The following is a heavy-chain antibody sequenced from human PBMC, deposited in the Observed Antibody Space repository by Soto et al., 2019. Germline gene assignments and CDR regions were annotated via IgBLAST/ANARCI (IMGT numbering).Heavy chain of an antibody. D-gene: IGHD3-10*01. Sequence: GASVKVSCKASGGTFSSYAISWVRQAPGQGLEWMGGIIPIFGTANYAQKFQGRVTITAEESTSTAYMELSSLRSENTAVYYCARDLSLITMVRGVNEYYYYYGMDVWGQGTTVTVSS. J-gene: IGHJ6*02. CDR2: IIPIFGTA. CDR1: GGTFSSYA. V-gene: IGHV1-69*13. CDR3: ARDLSLITMVRGVNEYYYYYGMDV.